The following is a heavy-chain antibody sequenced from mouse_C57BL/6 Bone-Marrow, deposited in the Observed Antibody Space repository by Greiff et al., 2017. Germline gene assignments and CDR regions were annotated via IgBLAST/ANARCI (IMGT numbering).Heavy chain of an antibody. V-gene: IGHV1-9*01. CDR1: GYTFTGYW. J-gene: IGHJ4*01. Sequence: QVQLKESGAELMKPGASVKLSCKATGYTFTGYWIEWVKQRPGHGLEWIGEILPGSGSTNYNEKFKGKATFTADTSSNTAYMQLSSLTTEDSAIYYCARWGCNYGSSPLAMDYWGQGTSVPVSS. D-gene: IGHD1-1*01. CDR2: ILPGSGST. CDR3: ARWGCNYGSSPLAMDY.